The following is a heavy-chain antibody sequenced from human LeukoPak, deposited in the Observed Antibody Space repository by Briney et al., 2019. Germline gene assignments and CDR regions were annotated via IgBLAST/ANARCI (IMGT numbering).Heavy chain of an antibody. D-gene: IGHD3-22*01. CDR1: GVTFSNYA. CDR3: ARDHYASRATYFDY. V-gene: IGHV3-30*04. J-gene: IGHJ4*02. Sequence: PGGSLRLSCAASGVTFSNYAMHWVRQAPGKGLGRVAVILYDGSEKYYADAVKGRLTFSRDNSKNTVYLQMNSLRAEDTAVYYCARDHYASRATYFDYWGQGTLVTVSS. CDR2: ILYDGSEK.